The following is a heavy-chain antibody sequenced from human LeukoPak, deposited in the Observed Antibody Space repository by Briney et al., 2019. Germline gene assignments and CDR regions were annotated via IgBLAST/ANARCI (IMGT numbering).Heavy chain of an antibody. CDR1: GGSITSYY. CDR3: VRVSGGNSDY. D-gene: IGHD4-23*01. CDR2: IYHSGNT. Sequence: SETLSLTCTVSGGSITSYYWSWIRQPPGKGLEWIGYIYHSGNTNYNPSLKSRVTISVDTSKNQFSLKLSSVTAADTAVYYCVRVSGGNSDYWGQGTLVTVSS. J-gene: IGHJ4*02. V-gene: IGHV4-59*01.